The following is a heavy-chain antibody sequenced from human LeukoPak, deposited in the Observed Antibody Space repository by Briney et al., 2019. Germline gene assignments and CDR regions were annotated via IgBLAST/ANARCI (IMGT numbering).Heavy chain of an antibody. J-gene: IGHJ4*02. Sequence: SVKVSCKASGGTFSSYAISWVRQAPGQGLEWMGRIIPIFGTANCAQKFQGRVTITTDESTSTAYMELSSLRSEDTAVYYCARGAIAVAGTPFDYWGQGTLVTVSS. V-gene: IGHV1-69*05. D-gene: IGHD6-19*01. CDR3: ARGAIAVAGTPFDY. CDR1: GGTFSSYA. CDR2: IIPIFGTA.